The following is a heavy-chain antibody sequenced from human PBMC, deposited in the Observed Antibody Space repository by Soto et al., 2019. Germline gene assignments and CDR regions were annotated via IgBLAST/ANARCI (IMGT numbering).Heavy chain of an antibody. CDR1: GGSISSYY. V-gene: IGHV4-59*01. J-gene: IGHJ6*02. CDR3: ALDSYYYGSGSPWGMDV. CDR2: IYYSGST. Sequence: ASETLSLTCTVSGGSISSYYWSWIRQPPGKGLEWIGYIYYSGSTNYNPSLKSRVTISVDTSKNQFSLKLSSVTAADTAVYYCALDSYYYGSGSPWGMDVWGQGTTVTVSS. D-gene: IGHD3-10*01.